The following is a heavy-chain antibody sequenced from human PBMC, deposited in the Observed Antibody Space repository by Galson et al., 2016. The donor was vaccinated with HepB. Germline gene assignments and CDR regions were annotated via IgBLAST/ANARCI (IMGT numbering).Heavy chain of an antibody. D-gene: IGHD2/OR15-2a*01. CDR1: GFTFSNYG. CDR3: ARRHEYCPPVGCSVDY. Sequence: SLRLSCAASGFTFSNYGMHWVRQAPGKGLEWVTADSMDGRRKFYADSVKGRFTISRDNSNSMLFLQVRSLRADDTAVYYCARRHEYCPPVGCSVDYWGQGTLVSVSS. CDR2: DSMDGRRK. V-gene: IGHV3-30*03. J-gene: IGHJ4*02.